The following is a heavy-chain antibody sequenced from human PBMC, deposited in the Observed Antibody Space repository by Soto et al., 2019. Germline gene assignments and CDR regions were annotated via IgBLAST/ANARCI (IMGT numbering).Heavy chain of an antibody. CDR1: GGTFSSYT. Sequence: QVQLVQSGAEVKKPGSSVKVSCKASGGTFSSYTISGVRQAPGQGLEWMGRIIPILGIAHYAQKFQGRVTITADKSTSTAYMELSSLRSEDTAVYYCARDQVAPAAITLKMTINWFDPWGQGTLVTVSS. D-gene: IGHD2-2*01. V-gene: IGHV1-69*08. J-gene: IGHJ5*02. CDR3: ARDQVAPAAITLKMTINWFDP. CDR2: IIPILGIA.